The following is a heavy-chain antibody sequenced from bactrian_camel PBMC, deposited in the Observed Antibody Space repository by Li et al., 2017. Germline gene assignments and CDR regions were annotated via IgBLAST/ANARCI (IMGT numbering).Heavy chain of an antibody. CDR1: GDTYYKPC. J-gene: IGHJ4*01. CDR2: INEDGST. V-gene: IGHV3S1*01. Sequence: VQLVESGGDSVRPGGSLLLSCAASGDTYYKPCMGWFRQSPGNEREGIAAINEDGSTSYAASVRGRFHISKDTAKKTLYLQMNDLNPEDTAMYICAAGFVCTVSAGVGVWGQGTQVTVS. D-gene: IGHD3*01. CDR3: AAGFVCTVSAGVGV.